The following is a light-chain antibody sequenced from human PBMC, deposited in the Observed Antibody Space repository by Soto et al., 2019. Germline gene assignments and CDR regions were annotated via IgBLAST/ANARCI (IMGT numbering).Light chain of an antibody. CDR2: DVS. Sequence: QSALTQPASVSGSPGQSITLSCPGTSSDVGGYNYVSWYQQHPGKAPKLMIYDVSNRPSGVSNRFSGSKSGNTASLTISGLQAEDEADYYCSSYTSSSTVVFGGGTQLTVL. V-gene: IGLV2-14*01. J-gene: IGLJ2*01. CDR1: SSDVGGYNY. CDR3: SSYTSSSTVV.